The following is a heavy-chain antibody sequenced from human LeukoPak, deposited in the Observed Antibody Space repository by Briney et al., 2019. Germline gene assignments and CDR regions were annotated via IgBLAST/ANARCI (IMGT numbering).Heavy chain of an antibody. Sequence: PSETLPLTCTVSGGSISSSSYYWGWIRQPPGKGLEWIGSIYYSGSTYYNPSLKSRVTISVDTSKNQFSLKLSSVTVADTAVYYCASGDYGSGSTLDYWGQGTLVTVSS. J-gene: IGHJ4*02. CDR1: GGSISSSSYY. CDR3: ASGDYGSGSTLDY. D-gene: IGHD3-10*01. V-gene: IGHV4-39*07. CDR2: IYYSGST.